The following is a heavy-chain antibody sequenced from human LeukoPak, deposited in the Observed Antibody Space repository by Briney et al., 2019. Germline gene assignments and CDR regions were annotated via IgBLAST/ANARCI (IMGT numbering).Heavy chain of an antibody. J-gene: IGHJ4*02. V-gene: IGHV1-18*01. CDR1: GYAFSFYG. Sequence: ASVKVSCKASGYAFSFYGINWVRQAPGQGLEWMGFISVNNGNTHYAEKFHGRVTMATDTSTSTAYLEVRSLRSDDTAVYYCQRITIFGVVIDFDYWGPGTLVTVSS. CDR3: QRITIFGVVIDFDY. CDR2: ISVNNGNT. D-gene: IGHD3-3*01.